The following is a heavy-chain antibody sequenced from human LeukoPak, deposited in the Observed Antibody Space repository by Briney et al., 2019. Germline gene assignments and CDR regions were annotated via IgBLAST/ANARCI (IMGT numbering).Heavy chain of an antibody. CDR3: VRESHAWAFDF. D-gene: IGHD2-2*01. V-gene: IGHV3-13*01. CDR2: IGTGDDT. CDR1: GFTFSSYD. Sequence: GGSLRLSCAASGFTFSSYDMHWVRQAPGQGLEWVSTIGTGDDTYYPDSLKGRFSISRENAKNSLYLQMNSLRAGDTAIYYCVRESHAWAFDFWGQGTLVIVSS. J-gene: IGHJ3*01.